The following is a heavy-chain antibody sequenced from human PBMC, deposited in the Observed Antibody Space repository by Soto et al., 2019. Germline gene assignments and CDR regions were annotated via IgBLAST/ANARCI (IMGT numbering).Heavy chain of an antibody. V-gene: IGHV5-51*01. D-gene: IGHD2-2*01. CDR1: GYTFSNYR. Sequence: PGESLKISCKPSGYTFSNYRIAWVRQRPGRGLEWIGFIYPADSSATYSPSFPGHVIMSVDRSIRTAFLQWNSLEASDTAIYYCARHSSTSVRAPLEFWGSGTLVTVSS. J-gene: IGHJ4*02. CDR3: ARHSSTSVRAPLEF. CDR2: IYPADSSA.